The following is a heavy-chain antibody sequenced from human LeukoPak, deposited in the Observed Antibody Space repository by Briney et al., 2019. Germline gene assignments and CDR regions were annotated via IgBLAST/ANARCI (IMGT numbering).Heavy chain of an antibody. Sequence: GGSLRLSCAASGFTFTNYGIHWVRQAPGKGLEWVSYISSSGSTIYYADSVKGRFTISRDNAKNSLYLQMNSLRAEDTAVYYCAELGITMIGGVWGKGTTVTISS. V-gene: IGHV3-48*03. D-gene: IGHD3-10*02. CDR2: ISSSGSTI. CDR3: AELGITMIGGV. CDR1: GFTFTNYG. J-gene: IGHJ6*04.